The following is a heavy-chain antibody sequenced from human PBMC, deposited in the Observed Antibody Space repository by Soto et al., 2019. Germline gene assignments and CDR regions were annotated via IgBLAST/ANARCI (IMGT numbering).Heavy chain of an antibody. CDR2: IYWDDDK. J-gene: IGHJ4*01. D-gene: IGHD2-21*02. CDR1: GFSLSTSAEG. V-gene: IGHV2-5*02. CDR3: AHRSCTSDHCYQNPYLDY. Sequence: QITLKESGPTLVKPTQTLTLTCTFSGFSLSTSAEGVGWIRQPPGKALEWLALIYWDDDKRYSPSLESRLTITKDTSKNQVVLTMTNMDPADPATYYCAHRSCTSDHCYQNPYLDYWGNGILFTVSS.